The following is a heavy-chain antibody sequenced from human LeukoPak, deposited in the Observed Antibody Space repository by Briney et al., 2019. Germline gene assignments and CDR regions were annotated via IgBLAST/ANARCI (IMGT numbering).Heavy chain of an antibody. D-gene: IGHD6-25*01. Sequence: SETLSLTCTVSGGSISSYYWSWIRQPPGKGLEWIGYIYYSGSTNYNPSLKSRVTISRDKSKNQFSLKLTSVTAADTAVYYCARAGGVKTAALDLDYWGQGTLVTVSS. CDR1: GGSISSYY. J-gene: IGHJ4*02. CDR3: ARAGGVKTAALDLDY. CDR2: IYYSGST. V-gene: IGHV4-59*01.